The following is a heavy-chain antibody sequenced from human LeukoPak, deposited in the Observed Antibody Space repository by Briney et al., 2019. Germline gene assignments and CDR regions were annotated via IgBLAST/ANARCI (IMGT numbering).Heavy chain of an antibody. J-gene: IGHJ3*02. V-gene: IGHV3-33*01. D-gene: IGHD3-10*01. CDR1: GFTFSSYG. CDR3: ASRFRVRGGDRYDAFDI. Sequence: PGGFLRLSCAASGFTFSSYGMHWVRQAPGKGLEWVAVIWYDGSNKYYADSVKGRFTISRDNSKNTLYLQVNSLRAEDTAVYYCASRFRVRGGDRYDAFDIWGQGTMVTVSS. CDR2: IWYDGSNK.